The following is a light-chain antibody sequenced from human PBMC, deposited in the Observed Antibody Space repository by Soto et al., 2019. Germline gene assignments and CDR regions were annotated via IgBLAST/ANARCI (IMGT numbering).Light chain of an antibody. Sequence: QAVVTQEPSLSVSPGGTVTLTCGLSSGSVSTSHYTTWCQQTPGQAPRTLIYSTTSRSTGAPDRFSGSILGNRAALTITGAQTDDESDYLCALYVGSGTVVFGGGTKVTVL. CDR3: ALYVGSGTVV. V-gene: IGLV8-61*01. CDR1: SGSVSTSHY. CDR2: STT. J-gene: IGLJ2*01.